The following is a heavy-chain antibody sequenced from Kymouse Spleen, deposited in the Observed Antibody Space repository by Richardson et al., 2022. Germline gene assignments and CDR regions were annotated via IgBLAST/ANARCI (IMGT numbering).Heavy chain of an antibody. CDR1: GGSFSGYY. J-gene: IGHJ6*02. V-gene: IGHV4-34*01. D-gene: IGHD3-10*01. CDR3: AVWFGELGYYYYGMDV. Sequence: QVQLQQWGAGLLKPSETLSLTCAVYGGSFSGYYWSWIRQPPGKGLEWIGEINHSGSTNYNPSLKSRVTISVDTSKNQFSLKLSSVTAADTAVYYCAVWFGELGYYYYGMDVWGQGTTVTVSS. CDR2: INHSGST.